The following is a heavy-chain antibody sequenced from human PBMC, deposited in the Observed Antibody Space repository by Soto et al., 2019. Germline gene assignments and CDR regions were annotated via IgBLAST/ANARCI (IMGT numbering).Heavy chain of an antibody. D-gene: IGHD3-22*01. V-gene: IGHV1-2*02. CDR3: ARDITMIVVVADHDAFDI. J-gene: IGHJ3*02. CDR1: GYTFTGYY. CDR2: INPNSGGT. Sequence: QVQLVQSGAEVKKPGASVKVSCKASGYTFTGYYMHWVRQAPGQGLEWMGWINPNSGGTNYAQKFQGRVTMTRDTSISTAYMELSRLSSDDTAVYYCARDITMIVVVADHDAFDIWGQGTMVTVSS.